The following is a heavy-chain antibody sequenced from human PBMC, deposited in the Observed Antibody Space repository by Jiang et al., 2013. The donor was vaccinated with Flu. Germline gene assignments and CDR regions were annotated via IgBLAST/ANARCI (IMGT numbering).Heavy chain of an antibody. J-gene: IGHJ4*02. CDR1: GGSVSSCTDY. V-gene: IGHV4-39*01. Sequence: TLSLTCSVSGGSVSSCTDYRGWIRQPPGKGLEWIASIYCGGSTYYNPSLKSRVTISADTSKNQFSLKLTFVTAADTAVYYCARGNPRTGTVFDYWGQGTLVTVSS. CDR2: IYCGGST. D-gene: IGHD1-1*01. CDR3: ARGNPRTGTVFDY.